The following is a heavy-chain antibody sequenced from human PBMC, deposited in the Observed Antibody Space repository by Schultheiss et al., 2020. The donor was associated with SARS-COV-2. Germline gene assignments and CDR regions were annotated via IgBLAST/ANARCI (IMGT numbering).Heavy chain of an antibody. CDR1: GGSISSGGYS. V-gene: IGHV4-61*08. J-gene: IGHJ4*02. CDR2: IYYSGST. D-gene: IGHD1-26*01. CDR3: ARQGVGSKSDY. Sequence: SQTLSLTCAVSGGSISSGGYSWSWIRQPPGKGLEWIGYIYYSGSTNYNPSLKSRVTISVDTSKNQFSLKLSSVTAADTAVYYCARQGVGSKSDYWGQGTLVTVSS.